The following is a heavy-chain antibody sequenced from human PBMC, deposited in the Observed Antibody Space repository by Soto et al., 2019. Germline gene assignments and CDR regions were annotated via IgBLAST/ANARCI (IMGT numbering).Heavy chain of an antibody. CDR1: GFSFSDYY. CDR2: ISSSGTYT. D-gene: IGHD3-22*01. J-gene: IGHJ4*02. Sequence: QVQLVESGGGLVKPGGSLRLSCAASGFSFSDYYMNWIRQAPGKGLEWISYISSSGTYTNYADYVRGRFTMSRDSAKNFLFLQMDGLRAEDTAVYYCARAKLVVEGRFDYWGQGTLVTVSS. V-gene: IGHV3-11*06. CDR3: ARAKLVVEGRFDY.